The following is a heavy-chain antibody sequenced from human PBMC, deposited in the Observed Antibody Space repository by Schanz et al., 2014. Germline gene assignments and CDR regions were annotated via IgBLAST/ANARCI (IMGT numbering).Heavy chain of an antibody. CDR2: IGGSGDST. D-gene: IGHD3-3*01. Sequence: EAQLLESGGGLVQPGGSLRLSCAASGFTVSSNYMSWVRQAPGKGLEWVSGIGGSGDSTHYADSVKGRFTISRDNAKNSLYLQMNSLRAEDTAVYYCARDKGGYYPFDYWGQGTLVTVSS. V-gene: IGHV3-66*01. J-gene: IGHJ4*02. CDR1: GFTVSSNY. CDR3: ARDKGGYYPFDY.